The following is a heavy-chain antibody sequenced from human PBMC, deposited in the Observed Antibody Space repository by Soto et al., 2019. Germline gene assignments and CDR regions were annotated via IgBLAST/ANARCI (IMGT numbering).Heavy chain of an antibody. Sequence: EVQLVESGGGLVKPGGSLRLSCAASGFTFSSYSMNWVRQAPGKGLEWVSSISSSSSYIYYADSVKGRFTISRDNAKNSLDLQMNSLRAEDTAVYYCALGPQERIVGAPTLYFDYWGQGTLVTVSS. CDR3: ALGPQERIVGAPTLYFDY. V-gene: IGHV3-21*01. D-gene: IGHD1-26*01. J-gene: IGHJ4*02. CDR2: ISSSSSYI. CDR1: GFTFSSYS.